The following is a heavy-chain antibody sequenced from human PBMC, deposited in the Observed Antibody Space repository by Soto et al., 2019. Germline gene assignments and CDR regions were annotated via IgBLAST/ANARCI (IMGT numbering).Heavy chain of an antibody. D-gene: IGHD3-3*01. V-gene: IGHV3-30-3*01. Sequence: PGGSLRLSCAASGFTFSSYALHWVRQAPGKGLEWVAVISYDGSNKYYADSVKGRFTISRDNSKNTLYLQMNSLRAEDTAVYYCARGSYDFWSGCDYWGQGTLVTVSS. CDR2: ISYDGSNK. CDR1: GFTFSSYA. J-gene: IGHJ4*02. CDR3: ARGSYDFWSGCDY.